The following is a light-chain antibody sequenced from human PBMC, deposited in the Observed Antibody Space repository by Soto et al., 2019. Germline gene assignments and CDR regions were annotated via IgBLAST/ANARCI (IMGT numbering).Light chain of an antibody. CDR1: QSVSSNY. CDR2: GAS. V-gene: IGKV3-20*01. CDR3: QQYGTSPLT. Sequence: EIVLTQSPGTLSLSPGERATLSCRASQSVSSNYLAWYQQEPGQAPRLLIYGASSRATGIPDRFSGSGSGTDFTLTISRLEPEDSAVYYCQQYGTSPLTFGGGTKADIK. J-gene: IGKJ4*01.